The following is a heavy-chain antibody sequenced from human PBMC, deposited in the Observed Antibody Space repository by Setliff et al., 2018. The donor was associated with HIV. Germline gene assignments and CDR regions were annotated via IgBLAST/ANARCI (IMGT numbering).Heavy chain of an antibody. CDR1: GYTFSDYY. Sequence: SVKVSCKASGYTFSDYYMHWVQQAPGQGLEWMGGIIPIFGTANYAQKFQGRVTITADESTSTAYMELSSLRVEDTAVYYCAKGRLRENHDWGQGTLVTVSS. V-gene: IGHV1-69*13. CDR3: AKGRLRENHD. D-gene: IGHD4-17*01. CDR2: IIPIFGTA. J-gene: IGHJ4*02.